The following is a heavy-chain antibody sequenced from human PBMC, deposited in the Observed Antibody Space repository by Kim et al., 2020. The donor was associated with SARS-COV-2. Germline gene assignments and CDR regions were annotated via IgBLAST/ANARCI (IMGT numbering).Heavy chain of an antibody. J-gene: IGHJ4*02. D-gene: IGHD4-17*01. Sequence: ASVKVSCKASGYTFTSYDINWVRQATGQGLEWMGWMNPNSGNTGYAQKFQGRVTMTRNTSISTAYMELSSLRSEDTAVYYCARGYGDYQTIDYWGQGTLVTVSS. CDR3: ARGYGDYQTIDY. CDR2: MNPNSGNT. CDR1: GYTFTSYD. V-gene: IGHV1-8*01.